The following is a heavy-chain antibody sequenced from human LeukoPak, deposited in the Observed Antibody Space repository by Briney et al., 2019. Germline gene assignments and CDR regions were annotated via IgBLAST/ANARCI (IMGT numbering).Heavy chain of an antibody. D-gene: IGHD3-10*01. CDR1: GFTFSAYG. V-gene: IGHV3-33*01. CDR2: IWSDGSNK. CDR3: ARDLGSGTSYSYFDY. Sequence: PGRSLRLSCAASGFTFSAYGMHWVRQAPGKGLEWVAVIWSDGSNKYYADSVKGRFTISRDNSRNTLFLQMNDLSVEDAAVHYCARDLGSGTSYSYFDYWGQGTLVTVSP. J-gene: IGHJ4*02.